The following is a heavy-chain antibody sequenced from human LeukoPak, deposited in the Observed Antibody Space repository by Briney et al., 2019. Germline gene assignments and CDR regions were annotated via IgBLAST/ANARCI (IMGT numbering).Heavy chain of an antibody. CDR3: AGDRRGIVGATRVYY. CDR1: GYTFTSYG. CDR2: ISAYNGNT. Sequence: ASVKVSCKASGYTFTSYGISWVRQAPGQGLEWMGWISAYNGNTNYAQKLQGRVTMTTDTSTSTAYMELRSLRSDDTAVYYIAGDRRGIVGATRVYYWGEGTLVTVSS. D-gene: IGHD1-26*01. J-gene: IGHJ4*02. V-gene: IGHV1-18*01.